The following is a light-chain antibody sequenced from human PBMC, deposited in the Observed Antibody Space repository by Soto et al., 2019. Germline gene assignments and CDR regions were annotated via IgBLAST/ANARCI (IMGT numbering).Light chain of an antibody. CDR3: QQYGSSLFT. Sequence: EIVLTQSPGTLSLSPGERATLSCRASQSVSSSYLAWYQQKPGQAPRLLIYGASSRATGIPDRFSGSGSGTEFTLTISRLETEDFAVYYCQQYGSSLFTFGPGTKVDI. J-gene: IGKJ3*01. CDR1: QSVSSSY. CDR2: GAS. V-gene: IGKV3-20*01.